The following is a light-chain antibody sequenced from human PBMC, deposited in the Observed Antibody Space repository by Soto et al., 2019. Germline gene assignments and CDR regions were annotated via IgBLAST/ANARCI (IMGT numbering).Light chain of an antibody. CDR3: SSYTSSSTPWV. CDR1: SSDVGGYNY. V-gene: IGLV2-14*01. Sequence: QSAPTQPASVSGSPGQSITISCTGTSSDVGGYNYVSWYQQHPGKAPKLMIYDVSNRPSGVSNRFSGSKSGNTASLSISGLQAEDEADYYCSSYTSSSTPWVFGGGTKLTVL. J-gene: IGLJ3*02. CDR2: DVS.